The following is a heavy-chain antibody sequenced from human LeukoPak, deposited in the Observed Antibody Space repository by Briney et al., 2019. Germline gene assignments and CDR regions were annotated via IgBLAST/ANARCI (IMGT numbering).Heavy chain of an antibody. D-gene: IGHD1-26*01. Sequence: QAGGSLRHSCAASGFTFSNYAMSWVRQAPGKGLEWVSGISGSGGSTYYADSVKGRFTTSRDNSKNTLYLQMNSLTDEDTAVYYCVKKWGVGTTTLDYFDYWGQGTLSPSPQ. V-gene: IGHV3-23*01. CDR2: ISGSGGST. J-gene: IGHJ4*02. CDR1: GFTFSNYA. CDR3: VKKWGVGTTTLDYFDY.